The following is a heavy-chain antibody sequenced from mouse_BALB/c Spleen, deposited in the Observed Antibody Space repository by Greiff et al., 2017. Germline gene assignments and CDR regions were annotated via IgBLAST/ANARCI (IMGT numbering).Heavy chain of an antibody. V-gene: IGHV5-17*02. D-gene: IGHD3-2*01. J-gene: IGHJ2*01. CDR1: GFTFSSFG. CDR3: ARRRQLGLHYYFDY. Sequence: DVKLVESGGGLVQPGGSRKLSCAASGFTFSSFGMHWVRQAPEKGLEWVAYISSGSSTIYYADTVKGRFTISRDNPKNTLFLQMTSLRSEDTAMYYCARRRQLGLHYYFDYWGQGTTLAIST. CDR2: ISSGSSTI.